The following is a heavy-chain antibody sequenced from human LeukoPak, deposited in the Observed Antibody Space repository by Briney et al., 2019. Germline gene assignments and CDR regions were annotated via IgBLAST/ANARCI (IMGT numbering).Heavy chain of an antibody. CDR2: IYSGGST. D-gene: IGHD6-6*01. CDR1: GFTVSSNY. V-gene: IGHV3-66*02. CDR3: AATPSIALFDY. J-gene: IGHJ4*02. Sequence: GGSLRLSCAASGFTVSSNYMSWVRQAPGKGLEWVSVIYSGGSTYYADSVKGRFTISRDNSKNTLYLQMNSLRAEDTAVYYCAATPSIALFDYWGQGTLVTVSS.